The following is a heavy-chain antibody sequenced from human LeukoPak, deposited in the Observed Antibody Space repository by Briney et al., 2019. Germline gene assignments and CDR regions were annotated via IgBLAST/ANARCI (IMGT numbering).Heavy chain of an antibody. CDR2: INPNSGGT. Sequence: ASVKVSCKASGYTFTGYYMHWVRQAPGQGLEWMGRINPNSGGTNYAQKFQGRVTMSRETSISTAYMELSRLRSDDTAVYYCARSGWYGDAFDIWGQGTMVTVSS. V-gene: IGHV1-2*06. J-gene: IGHJ3*02. CDR3: ARSGWYGDAFDI. D-gene: IGHD6-19*01. CDR1: GYTFTGYY.